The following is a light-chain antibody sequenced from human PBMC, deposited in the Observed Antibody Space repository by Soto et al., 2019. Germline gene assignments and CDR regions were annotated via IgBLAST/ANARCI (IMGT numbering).Light chain of an antibody. CDR3: KQYASSLLS. J-gene: IGKJ4*01. V-gene: IGKV3-20*01. Sequence: EIVLTESPGTQSLSPGERATLSCRASKSVSNSYFGWYQQKPGQAPRLLIYGASSEATGMPDRFSGIGSGIDFTLTISILEPEDFGVYYGKQYASSLLSFGGWTQVEIK. CDR1: KSVSNSY. CDR2: GAS.